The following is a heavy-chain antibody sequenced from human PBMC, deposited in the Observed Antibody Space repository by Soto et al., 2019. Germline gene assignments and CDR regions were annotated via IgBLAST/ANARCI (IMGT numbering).Heavy chain of an antibody. CDR3: ARVSFSGGICYLTIRYHFNAMDV. V-gene: IGHV4-34*01. Sequence: PSETLSLTCAVYNGLFSRYYWSWVRQAPGKGREWIGEINHSGRTNYNPSLESRVTISVNTSKVHFLLNLRSVTSADMGVYYCARVSFSGGICYLTIRYHFNAMDVWGQETTVTVSS. CDR2: INHSGRT. J-gene: IGHJ6*02. D-gene: IGHD2-15*01. CDR1: NGLFSRYY.